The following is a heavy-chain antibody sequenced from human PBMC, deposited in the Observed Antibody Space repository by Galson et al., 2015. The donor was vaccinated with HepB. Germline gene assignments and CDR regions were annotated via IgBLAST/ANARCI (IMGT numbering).Heavy chain of an antibody. D-gene: IGHD1-26*01. CDR3: ARGRGIVGATRLDT. Sequence: SVKVSCKASGYTFSNSGIHWVRQAPGEGLEWMGWISGYNGDTHYAQKFQDRFTMTTDTDASTAFLEVRSLGSDDTAVYYCARGRGIVGATRLDTWGQGTLVTVSS. J-gene: IGHJ4*02. CDR2: ISGYNGDT. V-gene: IGHV1-18*04. CDR1: GYTFSNSG.